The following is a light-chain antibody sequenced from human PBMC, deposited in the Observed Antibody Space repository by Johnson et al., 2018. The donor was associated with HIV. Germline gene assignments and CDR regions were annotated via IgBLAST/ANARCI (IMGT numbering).Light chain of an antibody. CDR1: SSNIGNNY. CDR2: ENN. V-gene: IGLV1-51*02. CDR3: GTWDSSLSAGV. Sequence: QSVLTQPPSVSAAPGQKVTISCSGSSSNIGNNYVSWYQQLPGTAPKLLIYENNKRPSGIPDRFSGSKSGTSATLGITGLQTGDEADYYCGTWDSSLSAGVFGTGNKVTL. J-gene: IGLJ1*01.